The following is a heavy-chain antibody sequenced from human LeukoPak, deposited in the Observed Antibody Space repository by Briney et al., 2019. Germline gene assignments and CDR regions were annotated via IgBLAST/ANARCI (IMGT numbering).Heavy chain of an antibody. J-gene: IGHJ4*02. CDR2: IYYSGST. CDR3: ARMGDIAAAGIAPPDY. V-gene: IGHV4-39*07. CDR1: GGSISSSSYY. Sequence: SETLSLTCTVSGGSISSSSYYWGWIRQPPGKGLGWIGSIYYSGSTYYNPSLKSRVTISVDTSKNQFSLKLSSVTAADTAVYYCARMGDIAAAGIAPPDYWGRGTLVTVSS. D-gene: IGHD6-13*01.